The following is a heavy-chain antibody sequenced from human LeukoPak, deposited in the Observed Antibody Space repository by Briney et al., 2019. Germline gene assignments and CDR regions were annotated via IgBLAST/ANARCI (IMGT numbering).Heavy chain of an antibody. CDR3: ARPHGSARTDGFDI. J-gene: IGHJ3*02. CDR1: GYSFTSYW. Sequence: GESLKISCKGSGYSFTSYWIGWVRQMPGKGLEWMGIIYLGDSETRYSPSFQGQVTISADKSINTAYVQWTSLKASDTAMYYCARPHGSARTDGFDIWGQGTMVTVSS. CDR2: IYLGDSET. V-gene: IGHV5-51*01. D-gene: IGHD6-19*01.